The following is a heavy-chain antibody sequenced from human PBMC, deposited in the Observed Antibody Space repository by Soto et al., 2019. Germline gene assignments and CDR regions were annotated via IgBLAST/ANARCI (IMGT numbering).Heavy chain of an antibody. CDR3: ASSTAVAALSKWFGMDV. CDR2: INPSGGGT. CDR1: GYTFTTYY. J-gene: IGHJ6*02. V-gene: IGHV1-46*01. D-gene: IGHD6-19*01. Sequence: GASVKVSCKASGYTFTTYYIHWVRQAPGQGLEWMGIINPSGGGTSYAQKFQGRVTMTRDTSTSTVYMELSSLRSEDTAVYYCASSTAVAALSKWFGMDVWGQGTTVTVSS.